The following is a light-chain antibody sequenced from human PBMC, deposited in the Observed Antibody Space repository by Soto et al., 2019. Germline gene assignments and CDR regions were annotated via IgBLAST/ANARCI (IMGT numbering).Light chain of an antibody. J-gene: IGLJ1*01. V-gene: IGLV2-14*01. CDR1: SSDVGGYNY. CDR2: DVS. Sequence: QSALTQPASVSGSPGQSITISCTGTSSDVGGYNYVSWYQQHPGKAPKLMIYDVSNRPSGVSNRFSGSKSGNTASLTISGLQAEDEAEYYCSSYTSSSTLNYVFGTGTKVTVL. CDR3: SSYTSSSTLNYV.